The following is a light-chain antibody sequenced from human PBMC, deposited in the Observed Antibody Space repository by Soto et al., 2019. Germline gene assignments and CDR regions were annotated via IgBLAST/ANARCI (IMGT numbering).Light chain of an antibody. CDR3: QQRARWVT. J-gene: IGKJ5*01. CDR2: GAS. Sequence: EIVMTQSPGTLSVSPGERATLSCRASQSVSSNLAWYQQKPGQAPRLLMFGASRGATGVPARFRGSGSGREFTLTISSLQSEDSAVYYCQQRARWVTFGQGTRLEIK. CDR1: QSVSSN. V-gene: IGKV3-15*01.